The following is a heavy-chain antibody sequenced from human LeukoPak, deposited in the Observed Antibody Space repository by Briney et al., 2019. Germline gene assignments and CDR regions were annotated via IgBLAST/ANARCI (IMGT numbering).Heavy chain of an antibody. CDR3: ARRYCSGGDCPLGY. CDR2: INPSGGST. Sequence: VASVKVSCKPSGYTFTSYYMHWVRQAPGQGLEWMGIINPSGGSTNYAQKFQGRVTMTRDTSTSTVYMELSGLRSEDTAVYYCARRYCSGGDCPLGYWGQGTLVTVSS. D-gene: IGHD2-15*01. CDR1: GYTFTSYY. V-gene: IGHV1-46*01. J-gene: IGHJ4*02.